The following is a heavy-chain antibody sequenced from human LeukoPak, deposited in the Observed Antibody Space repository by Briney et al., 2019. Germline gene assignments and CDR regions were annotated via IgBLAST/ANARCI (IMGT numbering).Heavy chain of an antibody. CDR2: ISSSSSTI. CDR1: GFTFSNYN. CDR3: ARAYYDFWSGSKGGSYAFDI. D-gene: IGHD3-3*01. J-gene: IGHJ3*02. V-gene: IGHV3-48*02. Sequence: GGSLRLSCAASGFTFSNYNMNWVRQAPGKGLEWVSYISSSSSTIYYADSVKGRFTISRDNAKNSLYLQMNSLRDEDTAVYYCARAYYDFWSGSKGGSYAFDIWGQGTMVTVSS.